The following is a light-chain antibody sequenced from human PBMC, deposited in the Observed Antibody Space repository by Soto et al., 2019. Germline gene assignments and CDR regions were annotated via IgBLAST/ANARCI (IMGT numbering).Light chain of an antibody. Sequence: QSALTQPASVSGSPGQSITIYCTGTSSDVGNYDYVSWYQQYPGKAPRLMFYAVSRRPSGVSNRFSGSKSGNTASLTISGLQAEDEADYYCTSYTPSSTYVFGTGTKLTVL. CDR2: AVS. V-gene: IGLV2-14*03. CDR1: SSDVGNYDY. CDR3: TSYTPSSTYV. J-gene: IGLJ1*01.